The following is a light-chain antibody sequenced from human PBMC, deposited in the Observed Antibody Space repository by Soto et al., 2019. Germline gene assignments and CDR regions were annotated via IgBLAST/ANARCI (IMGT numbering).Light chain of an antibody. Sequence: PGERATLSCRASQSVSSYLAWYQQKPGQAPRLLIYDASNRATGIPARFSGSGSGTDFTLTISSLEPEDFAVYYCQQRSNWLMYTFGQGTKLEIK. CDR3: QQRSNWLMYT. J-gene: IGKJ2*01. V-gene: IGKV3-11*01. CDR2: DAS. CDR1: QSVSSY.